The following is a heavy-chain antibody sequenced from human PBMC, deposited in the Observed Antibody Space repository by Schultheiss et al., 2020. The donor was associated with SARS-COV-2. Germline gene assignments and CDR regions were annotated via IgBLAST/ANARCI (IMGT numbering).Heavy chain of an antibody. J-gene: IGHJ5*02. CDR3: ARYYYDGTGDNWFDP. Sequence: SETLSLTCAVSGGSISSSNWWSWVRQPPGKGLEWIGYTYYSGDTHYNPSLKSRATISVDTAKNQFSLQLSSVTAADTAVYYCARYYYDGTGDNWFDPWGQGIQVTVSS. V-gene: IGHV4-4*02. CDR1: GGSISSSNW. D-gene: IGHD3-3*01. CDR2: TYYSGDT.